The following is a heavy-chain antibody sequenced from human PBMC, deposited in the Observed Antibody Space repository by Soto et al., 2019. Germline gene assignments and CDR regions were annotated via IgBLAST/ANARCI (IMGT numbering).Heavy chain of an antibody. D-gene: IGHD2-15*01. V-gene: IGHV1-18*01. Sequence: QAPGQGLEWMGWINAYNGNTSYAQKLQGRVTMTTDTSTSTAYMELSSLRSEDTAVYYCARGRVAATRSLYYYYYYMDVWGKGTTVTVSS. CDR2: INAYNGNT. J-gene: IGHJ6*03. CDR3: ARGRVAATRSLYYYYYYMDV.